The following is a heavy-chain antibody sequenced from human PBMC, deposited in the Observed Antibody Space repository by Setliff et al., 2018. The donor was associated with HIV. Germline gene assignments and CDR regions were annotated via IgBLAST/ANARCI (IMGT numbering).Heavy chain of an antibody. J-gene: IGHJ4*02. CDR2: IYYSGTT. D-gene: IGHD6-13*01. CDR1: GGPISSTNYY. V-gene: IGHV4-39*07. CDR3: ARGSHGTSWTDY. Sequence: SETLSLTCTVSGGPISSTNYYWGWIRQTPGKGLEWIGSIYYSGTTYYNPSLKSRVTMSVDTSTSRLSLKVHSVTAADTAMYYCARGSHGTSWTDYWGRGTLVTVSS.